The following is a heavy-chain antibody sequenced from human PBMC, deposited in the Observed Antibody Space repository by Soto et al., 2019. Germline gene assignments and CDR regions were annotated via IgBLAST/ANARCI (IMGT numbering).Heavy chain of an antibody. CDR1: GFTFSSYA. CDR3: ARERYSYGDY. CDR2: ISYDGSNK. V-gene: IGHV3-30-3*01. D-gene: IGHD5-18*01. Sequence: QVQLVESGGGVVQPGRSLRLSCAASGFTFSSYAMHWVRQAPGKGLEWVAVISYDGSNKYYADSVKGRFTISRDNSKNTLYLQMNSLRAEDTAVYYCARERYSYGDYWGQGTLVTVSS. J-gene: IGHJ4*02.